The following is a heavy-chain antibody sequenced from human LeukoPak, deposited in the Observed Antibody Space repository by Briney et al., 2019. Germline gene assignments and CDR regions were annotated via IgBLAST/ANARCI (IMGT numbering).Heavy chain of an antibody. CDR2: ISYDGSNK. CDR3: AKGKPYSGSYFLFDY. J-gene: IGHJ4*02. V-gene: IGHV3-30*18. D-gene: IGHD1-26*01. CDR1: GFTFSSYG. Sequence: GGSLRLSCAASGFTFSSYGMHWVRQAPGKGLEWVAVISYDGSNKYYADSVKGRFTISRDNSKNTLYLQMNSLRAEDTAVYYCAKGKPYSGSYFLFDYWGQGTLVTVSS.